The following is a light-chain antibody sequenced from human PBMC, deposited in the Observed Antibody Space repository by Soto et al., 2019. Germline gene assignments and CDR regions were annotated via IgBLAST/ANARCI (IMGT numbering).Light chain of an antibody. Sequence: DIVLTQSPLSLPVTLGRPASLSCRSSESLLHSGGNTYLSWLHQRPGQPPRLLIYQISERLSGVPDRFSSSGAGTNFTLRISRVEAEDVGIFFCMQSSQLRTFGQGTKVDIK. J-gene: IGKJ1*01. V-gene: IGKV2-24*01. CDR3: MQSSQLRT. CDR2: QIS. CDR1: ESLLHSGGNTY.